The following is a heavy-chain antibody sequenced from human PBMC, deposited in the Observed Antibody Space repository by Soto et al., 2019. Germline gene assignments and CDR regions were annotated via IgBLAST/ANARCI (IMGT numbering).Heavy chain of an antibody. CDR1: GGTLNKHA. Sequence: QVQLVQSGAEVKKPGSSVKVSCKASGGTLNKHAITWVRRAPGQGLEWLGGIIPMFGIPNYPQKFQGRVTITADDSTNTSQKELNSLTSDDTAVYYCARGGTSGWLKGAYDFWGQGTMVTVSS. CDR2: IIPMFGIP. CDR3: ARGGTSGWLKGAYDF. D-gene: IGHD6-13*01. V-gene: IGHV1-69*01. J-gene: IGHJ3*01.